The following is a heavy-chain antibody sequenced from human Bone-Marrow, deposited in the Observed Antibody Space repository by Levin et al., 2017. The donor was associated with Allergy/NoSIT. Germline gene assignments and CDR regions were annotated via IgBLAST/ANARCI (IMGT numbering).Heavy chain of an antibody. CDR3: ARLRGIVIVAAHFDS. J-gene: IGHJ4*02. CDR2: FHPEDGEV. V-gene: IGHV1-24*01. CDR1: GYILTDLS. D-gene: IGHD2/OR15-2a*01. Sequence: ASVKVSCKVSGYILTDLSIHWVRQVPGKGLEWMGGFHPEDGEVVYAQKFQGRVTMTEDTSTDSAYMELSSLTSEDTAVYYCARLRGIVIVAAHFDSWGQGTLVTVSS.